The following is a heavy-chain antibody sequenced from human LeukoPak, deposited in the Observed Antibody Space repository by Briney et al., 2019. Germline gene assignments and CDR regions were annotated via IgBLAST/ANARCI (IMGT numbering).Heavy chain of an antibody. CDR1: GGSISSYY. Sequence: SETLPLTCTVSGGSISSYYWSWIRQPPGKGLEWIGYIYYSGSTNYNPSLKSRLTISVDTSKNQFSLKLSSVTAADTAVYYCARDGTAAAGTGGYYYYGMDVWGQGTTVTVSS. CDR3: ARDGTAAAGTGGYYYYGMDV. D-gene: IGHD6-13*01. CDR2: IYYSGST. V-gene: IGHV4-59*01. J-gene: IGHJ6*02.